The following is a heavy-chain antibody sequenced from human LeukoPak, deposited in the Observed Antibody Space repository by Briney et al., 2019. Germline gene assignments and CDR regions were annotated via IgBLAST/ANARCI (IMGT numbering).Heavy chain of an antibody. D-gene: IGHD6-19*01. J-gene: IGHJ4*02. CDR2: ISGSGDST. CDR3: AKGDTIAVLYYFDY. CDR1: GFTFGSYA. V-gene: IGHV3-23*01. Sequence: GGSLRLSCAASGFTFGSYAMSWDRQAPGKGLEWVSAISGSGDSTYYADSVKGRFTISRDNSKNTLYLQMNSLRAEDTAVYYCAKGDTIAVLYYFDYWGQGTLVTVSS.